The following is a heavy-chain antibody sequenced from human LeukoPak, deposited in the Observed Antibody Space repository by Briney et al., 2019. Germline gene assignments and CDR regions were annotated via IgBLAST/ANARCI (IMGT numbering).Heavy chain of an antibody. V-gene: IGHV3-23*01. Sequence: GGSLRLSCAASGFLFSDCIMSWLRQAPGEGLQWVSAITPNGGFATYAESVKGRFIISRDNSRNTLYLQMNSLRAEDTAVYYCAKPHASGIYLPYDNWGQGTPVTVSS. CDR1: GFLFSDCI. CDR2: ITPNGGFA. D-gene: IGHD3-10*01. J-gene: IGHJ4*02. CDR3: AKPHASGIYLPYDN.